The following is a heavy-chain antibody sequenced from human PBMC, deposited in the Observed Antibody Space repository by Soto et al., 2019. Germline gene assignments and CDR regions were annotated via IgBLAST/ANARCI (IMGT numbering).Heavy chain of an antibody. J-gene: IGHJ4*02. CDR1: GGSFSSYY. CDR2: INDSGST. V-gene: IGHV4-34*01. Sequence: QVQLQQWGAGLLKPSETLSLTCTIYGGSFSSYYWSWIRQPPGKGLEWIGEINDSGSTNYNPSLKTRVTISVHTSENQCSLRLSSVTAADTAVYYCASIKWLRSVLPVDYWGQGTLVTVSS. D-gene: IGHD5-12*01. CDR3: ASIKWLRSVLPVDY.